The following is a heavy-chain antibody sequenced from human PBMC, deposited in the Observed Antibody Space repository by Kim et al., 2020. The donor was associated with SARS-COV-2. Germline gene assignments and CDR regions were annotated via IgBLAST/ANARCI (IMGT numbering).Heavy chain of an antibody. J-gene: IGHJ4*02. CDR3: AKGGSWCDY. CDR2: ISGSTGST. CDR1: GFTFSSSA. Sequence: GGSLRLSCAASGFTFSSSAMTWVRQAPGKGLEWVSAISGSTGSTYYADSVKGRFAISRDNSKNTLYLQMNSLSADDTAVYYCAKGGSWCDYWGQGTLVTV. V-gene: IGHV3-23*01. D-gene: IGHD6-13*01.